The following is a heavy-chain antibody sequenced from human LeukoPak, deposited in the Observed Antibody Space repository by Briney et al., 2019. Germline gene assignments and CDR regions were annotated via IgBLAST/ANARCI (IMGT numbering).Heavy chain of an antibody. D-gene: IGHD3-16*01. Sequence: GGSLRLSCAASGFTFSSYAMSWVRQAPGKGLEWVSGISGSGDNTYYADSVKGRFTISRDNSKNTLYVQVNSLGTEDTAAYYCASPRGGVDYWGQGTLVTVSS. J-gene: IGHJ4*02. CDR3: ASPRGGVDY. CDR1: GFTFSSYA. CDR2: ISGSGDNT. V-gene: IGHV3-23*01.